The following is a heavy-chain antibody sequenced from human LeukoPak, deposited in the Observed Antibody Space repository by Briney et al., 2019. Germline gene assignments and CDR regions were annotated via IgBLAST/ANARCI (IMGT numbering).Heavy chain of an antibody. CDR3: ARDPYGTWYFDL. V-gene: IGHV1-2*02. J-gene: IGHJ2*01. D-gene: IGHD3-10*01. CDR2: INPNSGGT. Sequence: ASVKVSCKASGYTFTGYYMHWVRQAPGQGLEWMGWINPNSGGTNYAQKFQGRVTMTRDTSVSTAYMELSRLRSDDTAVYYCARDPYGTWYFDLWGRGTLVTVSS. CDR1: GYTFTGYY.